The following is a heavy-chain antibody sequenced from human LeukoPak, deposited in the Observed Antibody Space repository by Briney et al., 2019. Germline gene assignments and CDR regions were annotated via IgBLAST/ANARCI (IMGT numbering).Heavy chain of an antibody. J-gene: IGHJ4*02. V-gene: IGHV4-34*01. CDR1: GGSFSVYY. CDR2: INHSGST. Sequence: SETLSLTCAVYGGSFSVYYWSWIRQPPGKGLEWIGEINHSGSTNYNPSLKSRVTISVDTSKNQFSLKLSSVTAADTAVYYCARVSGLQLWPYYFDYWGQGTLVTVSS. CDR3: ARVSGLQLWPYYFDY. D-gene: IGHD5-18*01.